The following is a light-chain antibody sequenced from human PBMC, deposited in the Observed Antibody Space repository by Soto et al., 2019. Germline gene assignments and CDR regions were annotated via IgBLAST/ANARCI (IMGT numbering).Light chain of an antibody. CDR1: QSISSY. V-gene: IGKV1-33*01. CDR3: QQHDPFPALT. Sequence: DIQMSHARSSLTASVSPKHTKTYRESQSISSYLHWYQHKPGKAPKLLIFDATNLETGVPSRFSGSGSGTDFKFTICSLQPEDVATYYCQQHDPFPALTFGGGTKVDIK. J-gene: IGKJ4*01. CDR2: DAT.